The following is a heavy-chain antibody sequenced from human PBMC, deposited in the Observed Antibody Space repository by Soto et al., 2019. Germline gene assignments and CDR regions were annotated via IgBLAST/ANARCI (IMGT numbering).Heavy chain of an antibody. V-gene: IGHV4-59*01. CDR3: ARDRAYYESSGLYFDY. CDR2: IYDSGST. J-gene: IGHJ4*02. Sequence: SETLSLTCTVSGDSIRSYYWSWIRQPPGKGLEWIGYIYDSGSTNYNPSLKSRVTISVDTSKSQFSLKLSFVTAADTAVYYCARDRAYYESSGLYFDYWGQGTLVTVSS. D-gene: IGHD3-22*01. CDR1: GDSIRSYY.